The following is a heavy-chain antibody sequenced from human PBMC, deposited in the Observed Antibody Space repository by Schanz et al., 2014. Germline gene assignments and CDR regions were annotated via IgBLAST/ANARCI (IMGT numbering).Heavy chain of an antibody. D-gene: IGHD6-19*01. J-gene: IGHJ4*02. V-gene: IGHV3-23*01. CDR2: ITRQGTT. CDR3: AKDHPSSGWPAFDV. CDR1: GFTVNNYA. Sequence: VQLLQSGGALVQPGGSLRLSCTVSGFTVNNYAMNWVRQAPGRGLEWVSGITRQGTTYYGDFVRGRFSISRDLSSNTLYLQMNSLRADDSAIYYCAKDHPSSGWPAFDVWGQGTQVTVSS.